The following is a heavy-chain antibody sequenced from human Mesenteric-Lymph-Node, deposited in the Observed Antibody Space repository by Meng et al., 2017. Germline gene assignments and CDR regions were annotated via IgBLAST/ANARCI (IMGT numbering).Heavy chain of an antibody. Sequence: ASVKVSCKASGYTFTSYAMHWVRQAPGQRLEWMGWISAYNGNTNYPQKLQDRVTMTTDTSTSTAYMELRSLRSDDTAVYYCARAAPHFDYWGQGTLVTVSS. CDR1: GYTFTSYA. CDR2: ISAYNGNT. J-gene: IGHJ4*02. CDR3: ARAAPHFDY. V-gene: IGHV1-18*01. D-gene: IGHD6-13*01.